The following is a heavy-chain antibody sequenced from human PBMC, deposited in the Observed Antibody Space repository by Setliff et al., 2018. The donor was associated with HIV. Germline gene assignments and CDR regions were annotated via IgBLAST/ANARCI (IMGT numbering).Heavy chain of an antibody. Sequence: ASVKVSCKGSGGTFSSYAISWVRQAPGQGLEWVGGIIPIFGPTNYAQKFQGRLTITADESTSTAYMELSSLRSEDTAVYYCVGLGYSFSYRWWFDPWGQGTLVTVSS. D-gene: IGHD5-18*01. J-gene: IGHJ5*02. CDR2: IIPIFGPT. CDR3: VGLGYSFSYRWWFDP. CDR1: GGTFSSYA. V-gene: IGHV1-69*13.